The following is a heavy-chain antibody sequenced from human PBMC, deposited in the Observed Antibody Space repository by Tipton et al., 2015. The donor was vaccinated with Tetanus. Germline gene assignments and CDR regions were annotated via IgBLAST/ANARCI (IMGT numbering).Heavy chain of an antibody. CDR3: ARTREYYYDSSGYSYFDY. V-gene: IGHV1-18*01. CDR1: GYTFTSYG. D-gene: IGHD3-22*01. Sequence: QLVQSGAEVKKPGASVKVSCKASGYTFTSYGISWVRQAPGQGPEWMGWISAYNGNTNYAQKLQGRVTMTTDTSTSTAYMELRSLRSDDTAVYYCARTREYYYDSSGYSYFDYWGQGTLVTVSS. CDR2: ISAYNGNT. J-gene: IGHJ4*02.